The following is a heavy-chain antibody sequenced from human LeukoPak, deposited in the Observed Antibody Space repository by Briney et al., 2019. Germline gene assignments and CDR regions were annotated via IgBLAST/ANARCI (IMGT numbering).Heavy chain of an antibody. V-gene: IGHV4-61*02. CDR3: ARDIGYFVRSYYMDV. CDR2: IYTSGST. Sequence: SETLSLTCTVSGGSISSGSYYWSWIRQPAGKGLEWIGRIYTSGSTNYNPSLKSRVTISVDTSKNQFSLKLSSVTAADTALYYCARDIGYFVRSYYMDVWGKGTTVTVSS. J-gene: IGHJ6*03. CDR1: GGSISSGSYY. D-gene: IGHD5-18*01.